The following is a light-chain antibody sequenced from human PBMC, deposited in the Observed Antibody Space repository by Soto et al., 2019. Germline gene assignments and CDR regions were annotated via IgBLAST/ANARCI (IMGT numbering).Light chain of an antibody. CDR3: QQYYTYPWT. J-gene: IGKJ1*01. CDR2: TAS. V-gene: IGKV1-8*01. CDR1: QGISSY. Sequence: AIRMTQSPSSLSASIGDRVTITCRASQGISSYLAWYQQKPGKAPKVLIHTASTLQGGVPSRFSGSGSGTDFTLTISRLQSEDFATDYCQQYYTYPWTFGQGTKVEIK.